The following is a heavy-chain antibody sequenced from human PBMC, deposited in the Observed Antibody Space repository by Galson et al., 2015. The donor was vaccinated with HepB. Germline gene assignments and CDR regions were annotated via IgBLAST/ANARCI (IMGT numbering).Heavy chain of an antibody. D-gene: IGHD6-19*01. J-gene: IGHJ4*02. CDR1: GYTFTSYG. V-gene: IGHV1-18*01. CDR3: ARNGPDSSGWYIGFDY. Sequence: QSGAEVKKPGESLKISCKASGYTFTSYGISWVRQAPGQGLEWMGWISAYNGNTNYAQKLQGRVTMTTDTSTSTAYMELRSLRSDDTAVYYCARNGPDSSGWYIGFDYWGQGTLVTVSS. CDR2: ISAYNGNT.